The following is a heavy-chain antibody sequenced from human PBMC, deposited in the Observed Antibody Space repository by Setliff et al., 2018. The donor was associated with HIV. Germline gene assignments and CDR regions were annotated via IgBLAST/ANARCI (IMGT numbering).Heavy chain of an antibody. CDR3: TRGGDLARVVGFRGFDP. CDR1: GGPFSTYA. CDR2: IIPMSGT. Sequence: GASVKVSCKASGGPFSTYAISWVRQAPGQGLEWMGGIIPMSGTKFAEEFQDRVTLTRDTSISTAYMELRSLTSDDTALYYCTRGGDLARVVGFRGFDPWGQGTQVTVSS. V-gene: IGHV1-2*02. D-gene: IGHD3-16*01. J-gene: IGHJ5*02.